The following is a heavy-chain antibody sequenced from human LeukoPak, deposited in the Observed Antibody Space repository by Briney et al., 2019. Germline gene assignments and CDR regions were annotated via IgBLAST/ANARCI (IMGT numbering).Heavy chain of an antibody. V-gene: IGHV3-74*01. CDR1: GFTFSSYW. CDR2: INTDGSST. J-gene: IGHJ3*02. D-gene: IGHD2-8*01. Sequence: GGSLRLSCAASGFTFSSYWMHWVRQAPGKGLVWVSRINTDGSSTSYADSVKGRFTISRDNAKNTLYLQMNSLRAEDTAVYYCARELRSDCTNGVCYPLYAFDIWGQGTMVTVSS. CDR3: ARELRSDCTNGVCYPLYAFDI.